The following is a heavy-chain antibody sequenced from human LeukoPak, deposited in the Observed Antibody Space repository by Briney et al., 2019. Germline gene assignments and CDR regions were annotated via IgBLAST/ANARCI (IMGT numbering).Heavy chain of an antibody. Sequence: PGGSLRFSCAASGFTFGDYGMGWVRQAPGKGLEWFSGINWNGSNTGYADYVKGRFTISRDNAKNSLSLQMNSLRVEDTALYYCARGGISIFGVVIYMDVWGKGTTVTVSS. CDR2: INWNGSNT. D-gene: IGHD3-3*01. CDR3: ARGGISIFGVVIYMDV. V-gene: IGHV3-20*04. CDR1: GFTFGDYG. J-gene: IGHJ6*03.